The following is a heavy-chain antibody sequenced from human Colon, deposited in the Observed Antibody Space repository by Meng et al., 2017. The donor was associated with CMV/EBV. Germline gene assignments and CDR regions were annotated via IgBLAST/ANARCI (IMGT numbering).Heavy chain of an antibody. CDR3: ARGRPNWSGVLDY. Sequence: VQLVQSGAELKEPGASVLVSCRSPGYTFTSYGINWVRQAPGQGLEWMGCISGSTGYTTRAQKFQGRVTMTTDTSTSTAYLALTSLTSNDTAVYYCARGRPNWSGVLDYWGQGTLVTVSS. CDR2: ISGSTGYT. J-gene: IGHJ4*02. V-gene: IGHV1-18*01. D-gene: IGHD1-1*01. CDR1: GYTFTSYG.